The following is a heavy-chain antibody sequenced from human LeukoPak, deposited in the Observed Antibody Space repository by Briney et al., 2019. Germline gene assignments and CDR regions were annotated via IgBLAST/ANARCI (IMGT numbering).Heavy chain of an antibody. Sequence: GGSLRLSCAASGFTFSSYGMSWVRQAPGKGLEWVSAISGSGGSTYYADSVKGRFTISRDNSKNTLYLQMNSLRAEDTAVYYCAKANGGSSWYRLDYWGQGTLVTVSS. D-gene: IGHD6-13*01. CDR2: ISGSGGST. J-gene: IGHJ4*02. CDR1: GFTFSSYG. V-gene: IGHV3-23*01. CDR3: AKANGGSSWYRLDY.